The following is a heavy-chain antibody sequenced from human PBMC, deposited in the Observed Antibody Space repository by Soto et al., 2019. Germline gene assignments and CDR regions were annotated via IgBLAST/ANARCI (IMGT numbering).Heavy chain of an antibody. CDR1: GYTFTSYG. J-gene: IGHJ6*02. D-gene: IGHD2-15*01. CDR3: ARDYIVVVVAATHYYYYGMDV. Sequence: QVHLVQSGAEVKKPGASVKVSCKASGYTFTSYGISWVRQAPGQGLEWMGWISADNGNTNYAQKIQGRVTMNTDTSTSTAYMELRRLRYDDTAVDYGARDYIVVVVAATHYYYYGMDVWGQGTTVTVSS. CDR2: ISADNGNT. V-gene: IGHV1-18*01.